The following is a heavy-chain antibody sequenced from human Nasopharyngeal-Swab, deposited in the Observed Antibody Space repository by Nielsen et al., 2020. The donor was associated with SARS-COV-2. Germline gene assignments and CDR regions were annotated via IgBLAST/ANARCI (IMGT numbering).Heavy chain of an antibody. CDR3: ARTGYSSGWRHFDY. Sequence: ASVKVSCKASGYTFTSYAMNWVRQAPGQGLKWMGWINTNTGNPTYAQGFTGRFVFSLDTSVSTAYLQISSLKAEDTAVYYCARTGYSSGWRHFDYWGQGTLVTVSS. D-gene: IGHD6-19*01. J-gene: IGHJ4*02. CDR2: INTNTGNP. CDR1: GYTFTSYA. V-gene: IGHV7-4-1*02.